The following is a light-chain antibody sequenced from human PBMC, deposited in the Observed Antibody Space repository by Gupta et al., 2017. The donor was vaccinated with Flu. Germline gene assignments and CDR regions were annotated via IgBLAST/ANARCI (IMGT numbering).Light chain of an antibody. Sequence: EIVMTHPPPTLSVSPGERATLSCRASQSVRTKLAWDQQKPGQAPRRLIYGASTRVTGIPARFSGRGSGTEFTLTISSLQSEDSAVYYCQQYNNWPGTFGRGTKVEIK. CDR2: GAS. V-gene: IGKV3-15*01. J-gene: IGKJ4*02. CDR3: QQYNNWPGT. CDR1: QSVRTK.